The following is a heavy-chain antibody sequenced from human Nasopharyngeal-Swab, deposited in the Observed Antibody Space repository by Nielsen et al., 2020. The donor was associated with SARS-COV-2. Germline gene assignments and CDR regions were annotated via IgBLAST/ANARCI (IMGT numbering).Heavy chain of an antibody. Sequence: SETLSLTCAVYGGSISSYYWSWIRQPPGKGLEWIGYIYYSGSTNYNPSLKSRVTISVDTSKNQFSLKLSSVTAADTAVYYCARGAEYYYGSGYYYGMDVWGQGTTVTVSS. CDR2: IYYSGST. CDR1: GGSISSYY. D-gene: IGHD3-10*01. J-gene: IGHJ6*02. CDR3: ARGAEYYYGSGYYYGMDV. V-gene: IGHV4-59*13.